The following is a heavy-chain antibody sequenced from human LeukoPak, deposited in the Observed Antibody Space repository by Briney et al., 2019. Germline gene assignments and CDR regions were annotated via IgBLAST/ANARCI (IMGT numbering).Heavy chain of an antibody. CDR1: GYTFTDYY. V-gene: IGHV1-2*02. D-gene: IGHD2-2*01. CDR2: INPNDGDT. J-gene: IGHJ4*02. CDR3: ARANFLYCGSTTCLFDY. Sequence: ASVKVSCKASGYTFTDYYMHWVRQAPGQGFEWMGWINPNDGDTNYAQKFQGRVTMTRDTSISTAHMEVSRLRSDDTAVYYCARANFLYCGSTTCLFDYWGQGTLVTVSS.